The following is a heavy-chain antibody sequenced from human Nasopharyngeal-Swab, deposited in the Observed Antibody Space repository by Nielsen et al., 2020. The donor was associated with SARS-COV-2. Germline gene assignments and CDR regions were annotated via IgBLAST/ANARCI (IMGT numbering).Heavy chain of an antibody. CDR3: ARDWDTAMVTNYYYYMDV. V-gene: IGHV3-21*01. J-gene: IGHJ6*03. Sequence: GESLKISCAASGFTFSDYTMNWVRQAPGQGLEWVSSISSSGSYMYYTDSVKGRFTMSRDNAKNSLYLQMNSLRAEDTAVYYCARDWDTAMVTNYYYYMDVWGKGTTVTVSS. D-gene: IGHD5-18*01. CDR2: ISSSGSYM. CDR1: GFTFSDYT.